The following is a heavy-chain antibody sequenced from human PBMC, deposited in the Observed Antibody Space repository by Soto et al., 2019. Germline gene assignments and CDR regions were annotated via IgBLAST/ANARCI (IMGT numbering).Heavy chain of an antibody. CDR2: ILNSGST. V-gene: IGHV4-61*01. D-gene: IGHD2-2*01. Sequence: SETLPVTSTVSGDYISSGSYYWTLIPKPPWKALEWIGYILNSGSTNYNPYLESRVTMSLDTSKKQFPLKLTSVTAADTAVYYCARQRITPAQYFFDYWGQGSLVTVSS. J-gene: IGHJ4*02. CDR1: GDYISSGSYY. CDR3: ARQRITPAQYFFDY.